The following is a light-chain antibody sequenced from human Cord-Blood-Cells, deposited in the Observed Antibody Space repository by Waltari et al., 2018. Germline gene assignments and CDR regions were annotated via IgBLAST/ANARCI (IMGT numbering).Light chain of an antibody. CDR1: STDVGGYNS. Sequence: QSALTQPASVSVSPGPSTTTSCTGTSTDVGGYNSFSWYHRHPGKAPKLMIYEASNRPSGVSNRFSGSKSGNTASLTISGLQAEDEADYYCSSYTSSSTYVFGTGTKVTAL. V-gene: IGLV2-14*01. CDR2: EAS. CDR3: SSYTSSSTYV. J-gene: IGLJ1*01.